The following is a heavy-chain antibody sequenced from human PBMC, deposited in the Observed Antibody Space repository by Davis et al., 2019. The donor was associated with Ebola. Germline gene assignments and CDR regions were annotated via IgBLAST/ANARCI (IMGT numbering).Heavy chain of an antibody. CDR1: GYTFTNND. D-gene: IGHD5-18*01. V-gene: IGHV1-8*01. J-gene: IGHJ6*04. CDR3: ARCSPYSKYGMDV. Sequence: ASVKVSCKASGYTFTNNDVNWVRQAPGQGLEWMGWISAYNGNTNYAQKFQGRVTMTRNTSISTAYMELSSLRSEDTAVYYCARCSPYSKYGMDVWGKGTTVTVSS. CDR2: ISAYNGNT.